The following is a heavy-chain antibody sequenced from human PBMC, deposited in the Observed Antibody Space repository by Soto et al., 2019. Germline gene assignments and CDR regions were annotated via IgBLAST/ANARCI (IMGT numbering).Heavy chain of an antibody. J-gene: IGHJ5*02. CDR3: ARGVVAQATIVGPDRWFDP. CDR1: GGSISSYY. Sequence: SETLSLTCTVSGGSISSYYWSWILQPPWKGLEWIGYIYYSGSTNYNPSLKSRVTISVDTSKNQFSLKLSSVTAADTAVYYCARGVVAQATIVGPDRWFDPWGQGTLVTVS. CDR2: IYYSGST. V-gene: IGHV4-59*01. D-gene: IGHD1-26*01.